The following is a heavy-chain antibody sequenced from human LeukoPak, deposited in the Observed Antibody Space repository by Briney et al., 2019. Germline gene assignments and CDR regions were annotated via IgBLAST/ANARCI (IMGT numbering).Heavy chain of an antibody. D-gene: IGHD6-25*01. CDR1: GYTFTKYY. CDR3: ARVSAGVAAAAPHY. J-gene: IGHJ4*02. V-gene: IGHV1-2*02. Sequence: ASVKVSCKASGYTFTKYYIHWVRQAPGQGLEWMGWINPNSGGTFYAQKFEGRVTMTRDTSITTAYMELSRLTSDDAALYYCARVSAGVAAAAPHYWGQGTLVTVSS. CDR2: INPNSGGT.